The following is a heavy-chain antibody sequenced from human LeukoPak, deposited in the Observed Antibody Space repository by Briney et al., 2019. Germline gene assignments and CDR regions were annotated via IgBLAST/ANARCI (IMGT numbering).Heavy chain of an antibody. CDR2: FVPEDGET. D-gene: IGHD3-10*01. CDR1: GYTLTELF. V-gene: IGHV1-24*01. CDR3: ATLGDSGFDY. Sequence: SVKVSCKVCGYTLTELFMHWVRQAPWKGPVWMGGFVPEDGETIYSQNFQGRVTMTADTSTDTDYMELSSRRSEDTAVYYCATLGDSGFDYWGQGTLVTVSS. J-gene: IGHJ4*02.